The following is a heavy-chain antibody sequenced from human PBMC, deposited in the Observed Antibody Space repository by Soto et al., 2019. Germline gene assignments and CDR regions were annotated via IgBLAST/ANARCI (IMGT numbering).Heavy chain of an antibody. D-gene: IGHD4-17*01. CDR1: GGSFSGYY. Sequence: SETLSLTCAVYGGSFSGYYWTWIRQPPGKGLEWIGEINHSGNTNYNPTLKRRVSMSLDTSKNQFSLKLSSVTAADTAVYFCARESDYGNSVPYDYWGRGTLVTVSS. CDR2: INHSGNT. J-gene: IGHJ4*02. CDR3: ARESDYGNSVPYDY. V-gene: IGHV4-34*01.